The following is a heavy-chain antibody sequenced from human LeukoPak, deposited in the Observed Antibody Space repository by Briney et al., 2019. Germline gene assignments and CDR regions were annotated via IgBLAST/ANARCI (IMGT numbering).Heavy chain of an antibody. CDR3: ARARYMDV. CDR2: ISSNGGST. CDR1: GFTFSSYA. J-gene: IGHJ6*03. V-gene: IGHV3-64*01. Sequence: PGGSLRLSCAASGFTFSSYAMHWVRQAPGKGQEYVSAISSNGGSTYYANSVKGRFTISRDNSKNTLYLQMGSLRAEDMAVYYCARARYMDVWGKGTTVTISS.